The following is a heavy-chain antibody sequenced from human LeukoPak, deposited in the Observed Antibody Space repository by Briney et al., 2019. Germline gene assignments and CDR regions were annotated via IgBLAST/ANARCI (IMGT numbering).Heavy chain of an antibody. CDR2: INHSGST. D-gene: IGHD3-22*01. J-gene: IGHJ4*02. CDR3: ARIFGYDSSGYYHHDFDC. CDR1: GGSFSGYY. V-gene: IGHV4-34*01. Sequence: SETLSLTCAVYGGSFSGYYWSWIRQPPGKGLEWIGEINHSGSTNYNPSLKSRVTISVDTSKNQFSLKLSSVTAADTAVYYCARIFGYDSSGYYHHDFDCWGQGTLVTVSS.